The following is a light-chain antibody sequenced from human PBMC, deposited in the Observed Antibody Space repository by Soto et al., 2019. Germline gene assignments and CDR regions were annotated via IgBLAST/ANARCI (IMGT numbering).Light chain of an antibody. CDR2: AAS. Sequence: DIQMTQSLSSVSASVGDRVTITCRASQGISSWLAWYQKKPGKAPKLLIYAASSLQSGVPSRFSGSGSGTDFTLTISSLQPEDFATYYCQQANSFPLTFGGGTKVEIK. CDR1: QGISSW. J-gene: IGKJ4*01. CDR3: QQANSFPLT. V-gene: IGKV1-12*01.